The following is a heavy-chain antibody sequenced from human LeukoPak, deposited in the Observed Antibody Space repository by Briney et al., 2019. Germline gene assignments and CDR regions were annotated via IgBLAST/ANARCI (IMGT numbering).Heavy chain of an antibody. CDR2: INHSGST. J-gene: IGHJ5*02. CDR1: GGSFSGYY. CDR3: ARPYIAARPGWFDP. Sequence: SETLSLTCVVYGGSFSGYYWSWIRQPPGKGLEWIGEINHSGSTNYNPSLKSRVTISVDTSKNQFSLKLSSVTAADTAVYYCARPYIAARPGWFDPWGQGTLVTVSS. D-gene: IGHD6-6*01. V-gene: IGHV4-34*01.